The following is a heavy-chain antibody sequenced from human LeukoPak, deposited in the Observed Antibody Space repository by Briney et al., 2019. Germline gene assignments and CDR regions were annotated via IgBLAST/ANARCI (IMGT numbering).Heavy chain of an antibody. CDR3: SRESGPFCPFGY. D-gene: IGHD1-26*01. Sequence: PPETLSLTCGVSGGSISGTNWWSWVRQPPGQGLEWIGEISLAGQTNYSPSLNGRVTMSLDKSSNQLSLHLTSVTAADTATYFCSRESGPFCPFGYWGQGTLVIVSS. CDR2: ISLAGQT. CDR1: GGSISGTNW. J-gene: IGHJ4*02. V-gene: IGHV4-4*01.